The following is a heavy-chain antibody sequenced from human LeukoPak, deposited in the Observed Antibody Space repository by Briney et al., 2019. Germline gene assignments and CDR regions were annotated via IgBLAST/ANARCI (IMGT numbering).Heavy chain of an antibody. CDR1: GFIFSDHY. D-gene: IGHD5/OR15-5a*01. J-gene: IGHJ4*02. Sequence: GGSLRLSCAASGFIFSDHYMDWARQAPGKGLEWVGHIRKKAHSYTTEYAASVKGRFTVSRDDSKDSLYLQMNSLKTEDTAVYYCARVSPIGVYFFDYWGQGALVTVSS. V-gene: IGHV3-72*01. CDR3: ARVSPIGVYFFDY. CDR2: IRKKAHSYTT.